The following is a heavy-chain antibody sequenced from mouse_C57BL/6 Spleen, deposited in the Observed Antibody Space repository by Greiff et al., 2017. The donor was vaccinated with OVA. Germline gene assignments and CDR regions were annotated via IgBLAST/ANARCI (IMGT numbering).Heavy chain of an antibody. CDR3: ARNCGSSSAWFAY. V-gene: IGHV1-64*01. CDR2: IHPNSGST. D-gene: IGHD1-1*01. J-gene: IGHJ3*01. CDR1: GYTFTSYW. Sequence: QVQLQQPGAELVKPGASVKLSCKASGYTFTSYWMHWVKQRPGQGLEWIGMIHPNSGSTNYNEKFKSKATLTVDKSSSTAYMQLSSLTSEDSAVYYWARNCGSSSAWFAYWGQGTLVTVSA.